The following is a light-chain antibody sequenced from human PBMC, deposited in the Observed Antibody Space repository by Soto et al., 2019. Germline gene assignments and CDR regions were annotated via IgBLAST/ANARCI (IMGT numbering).Light chain of an antibody. Sequence: DIQVTQSPSSLSASVGDRVTITCRASQSINNYLNWYQQKPGKAPKLLIYAASSLQSGVPTRFSGSGSGTDFTRTITRLQPEDFATDYCQQSYSTPPISFGQGTRLEI. CDR1: QSINNY. CDR3: QQSYSTPPIS. V-gene: IGKV1-39*01. J-gene: IGKJ5*01. CDR2: AAS.